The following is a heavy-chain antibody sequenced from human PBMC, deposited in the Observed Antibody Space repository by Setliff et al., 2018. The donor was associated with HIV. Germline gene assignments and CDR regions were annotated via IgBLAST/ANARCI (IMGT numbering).Heavy chain of an antibody. D-gene: IGHD3-16*02. Sequence: GGSLRLSCAASGFTVSSNYMSWVRQAPGKGLEWVSVIYRGGSTYYADSVRGRFTISRDNSKNTLYLQMNSLGAEDTAVYYCARGPGYFDYVWGTYHTLDYFESWGQGTLVTVSS. J-gene: IGHJ4*02. CDR2: IYRGGST. V-gene: IGHV3-53*01. CDR3: ARGPGYFDYVWGTYHTLDYFES. CDR1: GFTVSSNY.